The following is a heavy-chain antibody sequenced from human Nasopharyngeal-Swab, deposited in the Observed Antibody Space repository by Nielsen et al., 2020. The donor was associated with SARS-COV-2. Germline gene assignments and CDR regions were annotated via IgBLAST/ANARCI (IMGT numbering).Heavy chain of an antibody. D-gene: IGHD4-11*01. CDR3: ARDPNSIPSYVMDV. CDR1: KFIFSDYY. V-gene: IGHV3-11*01. J-gene: IGHJ6*02. Sequence: GGSLRLSCVASKFIFSDYYMSWICQAPGKGLEWVSYITSSGSSVYYADSVRGRFSISRDDAQNSLYLQMNSLRAEDTAVYYCARDPNSIPSYVMDVWGQGTTVTVSS. CDR2: ITSSGSSV.